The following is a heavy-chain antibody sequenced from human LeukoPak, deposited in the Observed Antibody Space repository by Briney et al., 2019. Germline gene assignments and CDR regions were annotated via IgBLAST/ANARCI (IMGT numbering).Heavy chain of an antibody. J-gene: IGHJ4*02. V-gene: IGHV5-51*01. CDR2: IYPGDSDT. CDR3: VRTYDRSGHYYPDY. CDR1: GYSFTSYW. Sequence: GESLKISCKGSGYSFTSYWIGWVRQMPGKGLEWMGIIYPGDSDTRYSPSFQGQVSISVDESISTASLQWSSLKASDTAMYYCVRTYDRSGHYYPDYWGQGTLVTVSS. D-gene: IGHD3-22*01.